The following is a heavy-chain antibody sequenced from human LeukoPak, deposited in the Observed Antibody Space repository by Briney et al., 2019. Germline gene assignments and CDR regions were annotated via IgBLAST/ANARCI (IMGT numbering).Heavy chain of an antibody. D-gene: IGHD6-13*01. V-gene: IGHV6-1*01. CDR1: GDSVSRDTAA. CDR2: TYYRSKWYN. CDR3: ARDRGGSSWYYFDN. Sequence: SQTLSLNCAISGDSVSRDTAAWNWVRQSPSRGLEWLGRTYYRSKWYNDYAVSVKSRITINPDTSKNQFSLQLNSVTPEDTAVYYCARDRGGSSWYYFDNWGQGSLDTVSS. J-gene: IGHJ4*02.